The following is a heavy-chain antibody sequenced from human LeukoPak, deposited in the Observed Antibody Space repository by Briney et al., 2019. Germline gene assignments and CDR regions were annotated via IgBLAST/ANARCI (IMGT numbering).Heavy chain of an antibody. J-gene: IGHJ5*02. V-gene: IGHV5-51*01. CDR1: GYTFTTYW. D-gene: IGHD3-9*01. Sequence: GESLKISCEGSGYTFTTYWIAWVRQMPGKGLEWMGIIYPGDSDTRYSPSFQGQVTISADKSISTAYLQWSSLKASDTAMYYCARGILTGYYRPAGWFDPWGQGTLVTVSS. CDR2: IYPGDSDT. CDR3: ARGILTGYYRPAGWFDP.